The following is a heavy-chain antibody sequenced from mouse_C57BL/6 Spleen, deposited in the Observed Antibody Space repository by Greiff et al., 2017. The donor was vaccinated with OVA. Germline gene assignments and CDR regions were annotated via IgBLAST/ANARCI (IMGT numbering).Heavy chain of an antibody. V-gene: IGHV1-64*01. CDR1: GYTFTSYW. Sequence: QVQLQQPGAELVKPGASVKLSCKASGYTFTSYWMHWVKQRPGQGLEWIGMIHPNSGSTNYNEKFKSKATLTVDKSSSTAYMQLSSLTSEDSAVYYSARGGITTVVAPYWGQGTTLTVSS. D-gene: IGHD1-1*01. J-gene: IGHJ2*01. CDR2: IHPNSGST. CDR3: ARGGITTVVAPY.